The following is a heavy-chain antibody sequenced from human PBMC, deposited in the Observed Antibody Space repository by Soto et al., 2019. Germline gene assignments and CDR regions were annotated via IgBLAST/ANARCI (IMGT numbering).Heavy chain of an antibody. CDR2: IDKYGNKI. V-gene: IGHV3-48*03. CDR1: GFAFSSYE. J-gene: IGHJ6*02. D-gene: IGHD3-10*01. Sequence: TGGSLRLSCAGSGFAFSSYEMTWVRQAPGKGLEWVSDIDKYGNKIYYVDSVKGRFTISRDNARNSLFLQMHSLRADDTALYYCASSAGHPGDFFYYNGMDVWGQGTTVTVSS. CDR3: ASSAGHPGDFFYYNGMDV.